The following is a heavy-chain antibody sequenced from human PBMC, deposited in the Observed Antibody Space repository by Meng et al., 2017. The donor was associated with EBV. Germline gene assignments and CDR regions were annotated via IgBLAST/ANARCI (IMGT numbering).Heavy chain of an antibody. CDR1: GGAFSGYY. J-gene: IGHJ4*02. V-gene: IGHV4-34*01. CDR2: INHSGST. D-gene: IGHD5-24*01. CDR3: ARGRWLQPGSYFDY. Sequence: QGQLQPGGAGRLKPSGTPSLNCAVYGGAFSGYYWSWVSQPPGKGLEWIGEINHSGSTNYNPSLKSRVTISVDTSKNQFSLKLSSVTAADTAVYYCARGRWLQPGSYFDYWGQGTLVTVSS.